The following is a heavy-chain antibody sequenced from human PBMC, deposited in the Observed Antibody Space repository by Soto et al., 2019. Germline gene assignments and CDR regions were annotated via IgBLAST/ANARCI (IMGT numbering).Heavy chain of an antibody. CDR1: GGTFSSYG. V-gene: IGHV1-69*12. CDR3: ASDRGWGLVN. CDR2: IIPMFGIT. J-gene: IGHJ4*02. D-gene: IGHD3-10*01. Sequence: QVQLVQSGAEVKKPGSSLKVSCQVSGGTFSSYGFTWVRQAPGQGLEWMGGIIPMFGITNFTQKFQDRMTIIADAAASTAYMQLNSLGSDDTGIYFCASDRGWGLVNWGEGTLLTVSS.